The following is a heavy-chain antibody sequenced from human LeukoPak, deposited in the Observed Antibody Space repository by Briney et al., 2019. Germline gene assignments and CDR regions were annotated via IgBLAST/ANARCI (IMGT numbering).Heavy chain of an antibody. CDR3: ARVAPFPYDSSGNYFDY. Sequence: PGGSLRLSCAASGFTFRSYAMTWVRQAAGKGLEWVSVISGSGGSTYYADSVKGRFTISRDNSKNTLYLQMNSLRAEDTAVYYCARVAPFPYDSSGNYFDYWGQGTLVTVSS. CDR2: ISGSGGST. V-gene: IGHV3-23*01. J-gene: IGHJ4*02. CDR1: GFTFRSYA. D-gene: IGHD3-22*01.